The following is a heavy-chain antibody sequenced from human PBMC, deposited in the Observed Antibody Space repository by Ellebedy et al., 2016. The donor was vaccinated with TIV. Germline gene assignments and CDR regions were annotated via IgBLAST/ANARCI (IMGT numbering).Heavy chain of an antibody. J-gene: IGHJ2*01. CDR2: IIPILGIA. D-gene: IGHD5-18*01. V-gene: IGHV1-69*04. CDR1: GGTFSSYA. Sequence: AASVKVSCKASGGTFSSYAISWVRQAPGQGLEWMGRIIPILGIANYAQNFQGRVTTTADKSTSTAYMELSSLRSEDTAVYYCATGYSYDYWYFDLWGRGTLVTVSS. CDR3: ATGYSYDYWYFDL.